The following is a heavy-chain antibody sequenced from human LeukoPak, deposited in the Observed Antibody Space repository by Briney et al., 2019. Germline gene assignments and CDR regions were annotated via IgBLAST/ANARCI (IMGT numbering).Heavy chain of an antibody. Sequence: SETLSLTCAVYGGSFSGYYWSWICQPPGKGLEWIGEINHSGSTNYNPSLKSRVTISVDTSKNQFSLKLSSVTAADTAVYYCARARYHDIVVHMGGDYWGQGTLVTVSS. CDR2: INHSGST. V-gene: IGHV4-34*01. CDR3: ARARYHDIVVHMGGDY. CDR1: GGSFSGYY. D-gene: IGHD2-2*01. J-gene: IGHJ4*02.